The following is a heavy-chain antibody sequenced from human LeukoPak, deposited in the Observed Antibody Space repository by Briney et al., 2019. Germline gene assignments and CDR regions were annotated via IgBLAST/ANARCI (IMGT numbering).Heavy chain of an antibody. J-gene: IGHJ4*02. CDR1: GGSISSGSYY. D-gene: IGHD5-12*01. CDR3: ARETEYSGYDWERAFDY. Sequence: SSGTLSLTCTVSGGSISSGSYYWSWIRQPAGKGLEWIGRIYTSGSTNYNPSLKSRVTISVDTSKNQFSLKLSSVTAADTAVYYCARETEYSGYDWERAFDYWGQGTLVTVSS. CDR2: IYTSGST. V-gene: IGHV4-61*02.